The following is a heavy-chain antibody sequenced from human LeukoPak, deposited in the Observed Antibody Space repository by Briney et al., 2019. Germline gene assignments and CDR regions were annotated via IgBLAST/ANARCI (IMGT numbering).Heavy chain of an antibody. Sequence: GGSLRLSCVGSGFTFSSHAMSWVRQAPEKGLEWVSGIYESGQTTHYADSVKGRFSISRDNSKNTLYLQMNSLRAEDTAVFYCARDQYDTWSRRGNFDSWGQGTLVIVSS. CDR3: ARDQYDTWSRRGNFDS. V-gene: IGHV3-23*01. J-gene: IGHJ4*02. D-gene: IGHD3-3*01. CDR1: GFTFSSHA. CDR2: IYESGQTT.